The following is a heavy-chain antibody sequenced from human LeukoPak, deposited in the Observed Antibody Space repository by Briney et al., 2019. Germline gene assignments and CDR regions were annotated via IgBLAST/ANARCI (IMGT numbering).Heavy chain of an antibody. CDR1: GFTFSNAW. D-gene: IGHD2-15*01. Sequence: GGSLRLSCAASGFTFSNAWMSWVRQAPGKGLEWVGHIKRKTGGGTTEYAAPVKGRFTISRDDSKNTLYLQMNSLKTEDTAVYYCATYSVGACDIWGQGTMVTVSS. CDR2: IKRKTGGGTT. CDR3: ATYSVGACDI. J-gene: IGHJ3*02. V-gene: IGHV3-15*01.